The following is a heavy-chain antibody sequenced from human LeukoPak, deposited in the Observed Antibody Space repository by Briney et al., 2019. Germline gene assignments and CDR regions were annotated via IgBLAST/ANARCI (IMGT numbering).Heavy chain of an antibody. CDR3: AKVGDYYGSRNYFSYYNFDF. CDR2: ISDSGDTT. V-gene: IGHV3-23*01. D-gene: IGHD3-10*01. J-gene: IGHJ4*02. CDR1: GFTFSNYA. Sequence: GGSLRLSCAASGFTFSNYAMTWVRQAPGKGLEWVSVISDSGDTTYYADSVKGRFTISRDNSKNTLYVEMTSLRAEDTAVYYCAKVGDYYGSRNYFSYYNFDFWGQGTLITVSS.